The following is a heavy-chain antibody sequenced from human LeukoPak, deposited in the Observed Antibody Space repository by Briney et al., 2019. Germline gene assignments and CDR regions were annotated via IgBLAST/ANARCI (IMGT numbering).Heavy chain of an antibody. V-gene: IGHV4-34*01. D-gene: IGHD6-13*01. CDR2: INHSGST. CDR3: ARGLEEQQLVLWGWFDP. Sequence: SETLSLTCAVYGGSFSGYYWSWIRQPPGKGLEWIGEINHSGSTNYNPSLKSRVTISVDTSKNQFSLKLSSVTAADTAVYYCARGLEEQQLVLWGWFDPWGQGTLVTVSS. J-gene: IGHJ5*02. CDR1: GGSFSGYY.